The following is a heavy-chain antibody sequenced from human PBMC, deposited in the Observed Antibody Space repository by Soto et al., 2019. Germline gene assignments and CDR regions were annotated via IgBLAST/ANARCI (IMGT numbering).Heavy chain of an antibody. Sequence: KPSETLSLTCTVSGGSVSSGSYYWSWIRQPPGKGLEWIGYIYYSGSTNYNPSLKSRVTISVDTSKNQFSLKLSSVTAADTAVYYCARDPGYSYGVDWGQGTLVTVS. CDR2: IYYSGST. CDR3: ARDPGYSYGVD. CDR1: GGSVSSGSYY. D-gene: IGHD5-18*01. V-gene: IGHV4-61*01. J-gene: IGHJ4*02.